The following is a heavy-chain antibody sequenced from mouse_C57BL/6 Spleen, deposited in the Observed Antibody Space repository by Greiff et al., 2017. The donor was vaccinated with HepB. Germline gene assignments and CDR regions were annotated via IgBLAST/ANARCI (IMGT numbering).Heavy chain of an antibody. CDR1: GYAFSSSW. J-gene: IGHJ1*03. CDR2: IYPGDGDT. CDR3: ALIPGFDV. V-gene: IGHV1-82*01. Sequence: QVQLQQSGPELVKPGASVKISCKASGYAFSSSWMNWVKQRPGKGLEWIGRIYPGDGDTNYNGKFKGKATLTADKSSSTAYMQLSSLTSEDSAVYFCALIPGFDVGGTGTTVTVSS.